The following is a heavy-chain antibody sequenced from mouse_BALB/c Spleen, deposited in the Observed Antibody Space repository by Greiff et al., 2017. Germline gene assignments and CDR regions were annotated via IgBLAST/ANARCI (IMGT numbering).Heavy chain of an antibody. V-gene: IGHV1-87*01. D-gene: IGHD2-1*01. CDR1: GYTFTSYW. CDR3: ARQSGNYGY. CDR2: IYPGDGDT. J-gene: IGHJ2*01. Sequence: QVQLQQSGAELARPGASVKLSCKASGYTFTSYWMQWVKQRPGQGLEWIGAIYPGDGDTRYTQKFKGKATLTADKSSSTAYMQLSSLASEDSAVYYCARQSGNYGYWGQGTTLTVSS.